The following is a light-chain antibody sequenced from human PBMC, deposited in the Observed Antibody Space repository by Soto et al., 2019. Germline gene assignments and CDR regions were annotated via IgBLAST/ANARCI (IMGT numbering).Light chain of an antibody. CDR2: DVV. CDR1: QSVGNL. Sequence: EIVLTQSPVTLSVSPGERATLSCRASQSVGNLLAWYQQRPGQAPRLLMYDVVNRATGIPARFSGSGSGTDFTLTISSLEIEYSPVYYCQKSGSFGQGTKLEIK. J-gene: IGKJ2*01. CDR3: QKSGS. V-gene: IGKV3-11*01.